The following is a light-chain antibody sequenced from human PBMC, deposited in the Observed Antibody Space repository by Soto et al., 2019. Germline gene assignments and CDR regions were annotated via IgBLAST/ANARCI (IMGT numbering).Light chain of an antibody. CDR3: SLYTSSSTYV. CDR1: SSEVGSYNR. CDR2: EVS. Sequence: QSVLTQPPSVSGSPGQSVTISCTGTSSEVGSYNRVSWYQQPPGTAPKLMIYEVSNRPSGVPDRFSGSKSGNTASLTISGLQAEDEADYYCSLYTSSSTYVFGTGTKLTVL. V-gene: IGLV2-18*01. J-gene: IGLJ1*01.